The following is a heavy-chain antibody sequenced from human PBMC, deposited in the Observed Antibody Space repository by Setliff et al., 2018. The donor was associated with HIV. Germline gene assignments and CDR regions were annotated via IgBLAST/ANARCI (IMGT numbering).Heavy chain of an antibody. V-gene: IGHV4-38-2*02. D-gene: IGHD2-15*01. J-gene: IGHJ5*02. CDR3: AAATTLLSPRA. Sequence: PSETLSLTCTVSGYSISSGYYWGWMRQPPGKGLEWIGSIYQSGNTNYNPSLESRLTISVDTAKNQFSLKLSSVTAADTAVYYCAAATTLLSPRAWGQGTLVTVSS. CDR2: IYQSGNT. CDR1: GYSISSGYY.